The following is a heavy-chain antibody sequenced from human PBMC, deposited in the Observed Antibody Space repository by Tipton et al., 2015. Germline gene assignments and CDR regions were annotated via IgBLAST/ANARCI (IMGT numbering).Heavy chain of an antibody. CDR1: GTSLSGFY. V-gene: IGHV4-59*01. CDR3: ARENAYYYGMDV. J-gene: IGHJ6*02. CDR2: IRYSGGT. D-gene: IGHD1-1*01. Sequence: TLSLTCTVSGTSLSGFYWTWIRQPPGEGLEWIGYIRYSGGTNYKPSLRGRVSISLDMSKNQFSLKLRSVTAADTAMYFCARENAYYYGMDVWGQGTTVTVSS.